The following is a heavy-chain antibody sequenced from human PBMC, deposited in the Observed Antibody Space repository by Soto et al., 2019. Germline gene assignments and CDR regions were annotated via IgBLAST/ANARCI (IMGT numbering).Heavy chain of an antibody. CDR1: GGSISSYY. J-gene: IGHJ6*03. CDR3: ARGNYVYYYMDV. Sequence: SETLSLTCTVSGGSISSYYWSWIRQPPGKGLEWIGYIYYSGSTNYNPSLKSRFTISVDTSKNQFSLKLSSVTAADTAVYYCARGNYVYYYMDVWGKGTTVTVSS. V-gene: IGHV4-59*01. CDR2: IYYSGST.